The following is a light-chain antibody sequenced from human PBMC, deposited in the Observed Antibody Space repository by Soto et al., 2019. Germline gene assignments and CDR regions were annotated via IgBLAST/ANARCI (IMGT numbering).Light chain of an antibody. Sequence: EIVLTQSPGTLSLSPGERATLACRASQSVSNNYLAWYQQKPGQAPRILIYGASNRATGIPDRFSGSGSGTDFTLTISRLEPEDFAVYYCQHYGSSPPVTFGPGTTVDIK. J-gene: IGKJ3*01. CDR1: QSVSNNY. CDR3: QHYGSSPPVT. CDR2: GAS. V-gene: IGKV3-20*01.